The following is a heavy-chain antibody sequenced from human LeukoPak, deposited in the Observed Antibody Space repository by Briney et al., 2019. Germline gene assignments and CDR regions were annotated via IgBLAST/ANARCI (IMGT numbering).Heavy chain of an antibody. D-gene: IGHD6-13*01. V-gene: IGHV3-9*01. J-gene: IGHJ4*02. CDR1: GFTFDNYA. Sequence: HPGGSLRLSCAASGFTFDNYAMHWVRQAPGKGLEWVSGISWNSGTIGYADSVKGRFSISRDNAKNSLYLQMNSLRAEDTALYYCAKDRRSTWTGGYFDYWGQGTLAPVSS. CDR3: AKDRRSTWTGGYFDY. CDR2: ISWNSGTI.